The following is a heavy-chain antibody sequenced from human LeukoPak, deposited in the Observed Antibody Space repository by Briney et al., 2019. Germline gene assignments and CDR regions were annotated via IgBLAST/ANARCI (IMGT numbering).Heavy chain of an antibody. V-gene: IGHV3-7*01. Sequence: PGGSLRLSCAASGFIFTDSWMSWVRQAPGKGLEWVANIRHDGSQTYYLDSVKGRFTISRDNAKNEVYLEMNNLRGADTAVYYCANGANLFQFWGQGTLVTVSS. J-gene: IGHJ4*02. CDR1: GFIFTDSW. D-gene: IGHD1-26*01. CDR2: IRHDGSQT. CDR3: ANGANLFQF.